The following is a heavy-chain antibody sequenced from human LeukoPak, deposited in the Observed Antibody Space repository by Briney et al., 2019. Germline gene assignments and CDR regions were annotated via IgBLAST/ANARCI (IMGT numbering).Heavy chain of an antibody. CDR1: GFTFSNAW. V-gene: IGHV3-15*01. J-gene: IGHJ1*01. CDR2: IKSKTDGGTT. Sequence: GGSLRLSCAASGFTFSNAWMSWVRQAPGKGLEWVGRIKSKTDGGTTDYAAPVKGRFTISRDDSTNTLYLQMNSLKTEDTAVYCCTTVRAYCSSTSCYVKEYFQHWGQGTLVTVSS. D-gene: IGHD2-2*01. CDR3: TTVRAYCSSTSCYVKEYFQH.